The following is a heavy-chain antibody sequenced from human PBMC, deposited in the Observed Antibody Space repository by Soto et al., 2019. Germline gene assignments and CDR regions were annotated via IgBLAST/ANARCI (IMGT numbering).Heavy chain of an antibody. D-gene: IGHD1-1*01. CDR2: IIPIFGTA. V-gene: IGHV1-69*06. J-gene: IGHJ6*02. CDR1: GGTFSSYA. Sequence: EASVKVSCKASGGTFSSYAISWVRQAPGQGLEWMGGIIPIFGTANYAQKFQGRVTITADKSTSTAYMELSSLRSEDTAVYYCARDSREPRAYYYYGMDVWGQGTTVTVSS. CDR3: ARDSREPRAYYYYGMDV.